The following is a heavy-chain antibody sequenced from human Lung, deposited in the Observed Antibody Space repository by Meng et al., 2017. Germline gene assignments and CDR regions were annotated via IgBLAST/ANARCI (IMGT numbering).Heavy chain of an antibody. Sequence: VQLQQVAHGWLTPSRPLYLRCVVSGGSFSDYSWSWIRQPPGKGLEWIGEINHSGSTHYNPSLESRATISVDTSQNNLSLKLSSVTAADSAVYYCARGPTTMAHDFDYWGQGTLVTVSS. CDR2: INHSGST. CDR1: GGSFSDYS. V-gene: IGHV4-34*01. J-gene: IGHJ4*02. D-gene: IGHD4-11*01. CDR3: ARGPTTMAHDFDY.